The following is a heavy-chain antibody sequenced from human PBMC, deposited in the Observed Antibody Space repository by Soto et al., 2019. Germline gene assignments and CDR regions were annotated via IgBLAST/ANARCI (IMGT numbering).Heavy chain of an antibody. CDR1: GFTFNSYA. CDR2: ISGSGDST. D-gene: IGHD6-13*01. V-gene: IGHV3-23*01. CDR3: AKAVIAATGTRRYFDC. Sequence: GGSLRLSCAASGFTFNSYAMSWVRQAPGKGLEWVSAISGSGDSTYYADSVKGRFIISRDNSKNTMYLQMRSLGAEDTAVYYCAKAVIAATGTRRYFDCWGQGTLVTV. J-gene: IGHJ4*02.